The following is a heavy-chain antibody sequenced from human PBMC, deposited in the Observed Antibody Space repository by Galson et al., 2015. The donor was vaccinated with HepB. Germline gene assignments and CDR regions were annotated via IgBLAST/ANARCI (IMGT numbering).Heavy chain of an antibody. D-gene: IGHD2-21*01. CDR2: IYYTGNT. CDR3: TRHGRDSHFDS. CDR1: GDSISSSRYY. J-gene: IGHJ5*01. V-gene: IGHV4-39*01. Sequence: ETLSLTCTVSGDSISSSRYYWGWIRQPPGKGLEWIASIYYTGNTYYNPSLRSRVTISVDTSKNQFSLKLSSVTATDTAVYFCTRHGRDSHFDSWGQGILVTVSS.